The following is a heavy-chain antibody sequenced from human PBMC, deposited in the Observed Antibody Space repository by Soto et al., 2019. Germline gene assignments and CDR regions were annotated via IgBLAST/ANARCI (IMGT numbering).Heavy chain of an antibody. D-gene: IGHD1-26*01. Sequence: GGSLRLSCAASGLTFSSYAMSWVRQAPGKGLEWVSVISGSGGSTYYADSVKGRFTISRDNSKNTLYLQMNSLRAEDTAVYYCAKRAWGYFYFDYWGQGTLVTVSS. CDR1: GLTFSSYA. CDR2: ISGSGGST. CDR3: AKRAWGYFYFDY. J-gene: IGHJ4*02. V-gene: IGHV3-23*01.